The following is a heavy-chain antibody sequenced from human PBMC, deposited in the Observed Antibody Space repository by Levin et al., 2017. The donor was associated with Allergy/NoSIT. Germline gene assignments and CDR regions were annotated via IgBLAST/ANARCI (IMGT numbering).Heavy chain of an antibody. CDR3: ARHASGYGDYLDPDY. CDR2: IYPGDSDT. V-gene: IGHV5-51*01. CDR1: GYSFTSYW. D-gene: IGHD4-17*01. Sequence: GGSLRLSCKGSGYSFTSYWIGWVRQMPGKGLEWMGIIYPGDSDTRYSPSFQGQVTISADKSISTAYLQWSSLKASDTAMYYCARHASGYGDYLDPDYWGQGTLVTVSS. J-gene: IGHJ4*02.